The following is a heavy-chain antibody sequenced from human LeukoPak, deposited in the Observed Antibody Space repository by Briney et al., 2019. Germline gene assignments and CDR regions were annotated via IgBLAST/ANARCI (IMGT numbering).Heavy chain of an antibody. CDR1: GASINNYF. CDR3: ARGGWLKTSYYFDF. Sequence: SETLSLTCTVSGASINNYFWSWVRQPPGKGLEWIGYMYSSGSSTYNPSLKSRVTMSIDPSRNQLSLRVISVTAADTAVYYCARGGWLKTSYYFDFWGQGSLATVSS. CDR2: MYSSGSS. D-gene: IGHD5-24*01. V-gene: IGHV4-59*01. J-gene: IGHJ4*02.